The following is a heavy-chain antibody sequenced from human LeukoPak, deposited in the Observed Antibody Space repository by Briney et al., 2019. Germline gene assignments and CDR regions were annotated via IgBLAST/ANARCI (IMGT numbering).Heavy chain of an antibody. Sequence: PGGSLRLSCAASGFTFSDYHMNWIRQAPGKGLEWVSYISPRGGSMYFADSVKGRFTISRDNAENSLFLQMNSLRAEDTAVYYCARDLEGNSGSLDYWGQGTLVTVSS. D-gene: IGHD1-26*01. V-gene: IGHV3-11*04. CDR3: ARDLEGNSGSLDY. CDR2: ISPRGGSM. CDR1: GFTFSDYH. J-gene: IGHJ4*02.